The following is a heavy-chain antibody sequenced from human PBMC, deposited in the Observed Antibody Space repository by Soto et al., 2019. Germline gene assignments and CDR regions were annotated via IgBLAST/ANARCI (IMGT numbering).Heavy chain of an antibody. CDR1: GWSSSSGPCS. CDR2: FYYSGRT. CDR3: ARLGGYCTITSCYGYYGMDV. D-gene: IGHD2-2*01. V-gene: IGHV4-39*01. J-gene: IGHJ6*02. Sequence: SGTLSLTCTVSGWSSSSGPCSWGWSRQPPGKGLEWIGTFYYSGRTYYTPPLDSRVTISVDTSKNQFSLKVSSVTAADTAVYYCARLGGYCTITSCYGYYGMDVWGQGTTVT.